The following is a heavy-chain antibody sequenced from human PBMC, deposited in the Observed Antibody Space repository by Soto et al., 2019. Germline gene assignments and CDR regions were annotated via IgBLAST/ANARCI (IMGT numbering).Heavy chain of an antibody. J-gene: IGHJ6*02. Sequence: SETLSLTCTVSGGSISSGGYYWSWIRQHPGKGLEWIGYIYYSGSTYYNPSLKSRVTISVDTSKNQFSLKLSSVTAADTAVYYCARKASGVATYGMDVWGQGTTVTVSS. CDR3: ARKASGVATYGMDV. V-gene: IGHV4-31*03. CDR1: GGSISSGGYY. D-gene: IGHD3-3*01. CDR2: IYYSGST.